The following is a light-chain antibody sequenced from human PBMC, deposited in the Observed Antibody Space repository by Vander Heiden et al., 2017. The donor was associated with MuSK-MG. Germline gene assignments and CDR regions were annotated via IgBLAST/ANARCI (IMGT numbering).Light chain of an antibody. J-gene: IGKJ4*01. V-gene: IGKV4-1*01. Sequence: DIVLTQPPDSLAVSLGERATINSSSSQSVLYSSNNKNYLAWYQQKPGQPPKLINYWASTRESGVPERFRGRGSGKDFTLTISSLQAEDVAVYYCQKFLSTPLTFGGGTKVEIK. CDR1: QSVLYSSNNKNY. CDR2: WAS. CDR3: QKFLSTPLT.